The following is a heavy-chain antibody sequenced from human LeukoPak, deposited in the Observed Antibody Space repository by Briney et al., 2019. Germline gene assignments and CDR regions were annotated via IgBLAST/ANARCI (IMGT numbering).Heavy chain of an antibody. CDR3: ARGIRGSDSSGYYY. D-gene: IGHD3-22*01. CDR1: GGSISSSSYY. CDR2: IYYSGST. V-gene: IGHV4-39*07. J-gene: IGHJ4*02. Sequence: PSETLSLTCTVSGGSISSSSYYWGWIRQPPGKGLEWIGSIYYSGSTYYNPSLKSRVTISVDTSKNQFSLKLSSVTAADTAVYYCARGIRGSDSSGYYYWGQGILVTVSS.